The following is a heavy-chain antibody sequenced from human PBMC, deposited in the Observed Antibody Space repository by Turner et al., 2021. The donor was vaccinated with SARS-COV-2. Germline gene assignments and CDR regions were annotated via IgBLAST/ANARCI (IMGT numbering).Heavy chain of an antibody. Sequence: QVQLQESGPRLVKPSETLSLTCSVSGGSISHFYWSWIRQPAGKGLEWIGRIYSSGSTNYNPSLKSRITMSVDTSKNHFSLRLNSVTAADTAVYYCARDGDLRRNWFDPWGQGIQVTVSS. D-gene: IGHD4-17*01. CDR2: IYSSGST. CDR3: ARDGDLRRNWFDP. J-gene: IGHJ5*02. CDR1: GGSISHFY. V-gene: IGHV4-4*07.